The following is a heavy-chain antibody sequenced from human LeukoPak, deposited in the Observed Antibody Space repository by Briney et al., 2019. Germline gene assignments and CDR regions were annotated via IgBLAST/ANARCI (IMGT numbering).Heavy chain of an antibody. V-gene: IGHV5-10-1*01. D-gene: IGHD5-12*01. Sequence: GESLKISCKGSGYSFTSYWISWVRQMPGKGLEWMGRIDPSDSYTNYSPSFQGHVTISADKSISTAYLQWSSLKASDTAMYYCARHLVATPEETRFDPWGQGTLVTVSS. J-gene: IGHJ5*02. CDR2: IDPSDSYT. CDR1: GYSFTSYW. CDR3: ARHLVATPEETRFDP.